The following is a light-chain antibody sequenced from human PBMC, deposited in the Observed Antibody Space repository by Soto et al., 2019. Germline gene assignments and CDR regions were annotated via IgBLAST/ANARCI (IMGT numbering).Light chain of an antibody. V-gene: IGKV3-15*01. CDR2: GVS. J-gene: IGKJ5*01. CDR1: QSISSN. CDR3: QQRSNWPGT. Sequence: EIVMTQSPATLSVSPGERATLSCRASQSISSNLAWFQQKPGQAPRLLIYGVSSRATGVPPRFSGGGSGAEFTLTMSSLQSEDFAVYYCQQRSNWPGTFGQGTRLEIK.